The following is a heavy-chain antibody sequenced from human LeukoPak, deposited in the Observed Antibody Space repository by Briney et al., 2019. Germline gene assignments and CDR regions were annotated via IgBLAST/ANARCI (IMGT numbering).Heavy chain of an antibody. CDR1: GGSFSGYY. J-gene: IGHJ4*02. D-gene: IGHD4-17*01. CDR2: INHSGST. CDR3: ARGNYGGSTDY. V-gene: IGHV4-34*01. Sequence: SETLSLTCAVYGGSFSGYYWSWIRQPPGKGLEWIGEINHSGSTNYNPSLKSRVTISVDTSKNQFSLKLSSVTAADTAVYYCARGNYGGSTDYWGQGTLVTVSS.